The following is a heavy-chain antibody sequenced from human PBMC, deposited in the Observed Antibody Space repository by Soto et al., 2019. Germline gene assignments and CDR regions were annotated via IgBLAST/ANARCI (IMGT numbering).Heavy chain of an antibody. V-gene: IGHV3-48*03. CDR3: ARANPVQACLHHCEH. J-gene: IGHJ1*01. CDR1: GFSFSSFA. CDR2: ISDDVACI. Sequence: GGSLRLSCEASGFSFSSFAMNWVRQDPGRGLEWVSYISDDVACIYYADSLKGRFTISGDNAKNSLSLQMNNLRAEDTAVYYWARANPVQACLHHCEHWGLETLVTASS. D-gene: IGHD3-16*01.